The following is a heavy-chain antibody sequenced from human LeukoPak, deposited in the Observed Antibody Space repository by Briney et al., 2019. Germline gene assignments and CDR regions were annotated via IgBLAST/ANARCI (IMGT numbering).Heavy chain of an antibody. D-gene: IGHD3-22*01. V-gene: IGHV1-46*01. CDR2: INPSGGST. J-gene: IGHJ4*02. CDR3: ARGAKDYDSSDY. Sequence: ASVKVSCKASGYTFTGYYMHWVRQAPGQGLEWMGIINPSGGSTNYAQNFQARVTMTRDTSTSTVYMELSSLRSEDTAVYYCARGAKDYDSSDYWGQGTLVTVSS. CDR1: GYTFTGYY.